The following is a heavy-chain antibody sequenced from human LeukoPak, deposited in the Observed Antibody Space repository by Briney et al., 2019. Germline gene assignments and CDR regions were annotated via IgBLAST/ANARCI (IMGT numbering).Heavy chain of an antibody. V-gene: IGHV1-46*01. CDR3: AREESGGYFDY. CDR1: GYTLTNYY. Sequence: ASVKVSFKASGYTLTNYYMHWVRQAPGQGLEWMGLINPTGSSTNYAQKFRGRVTMTRDTSTSTVYMELSSLRSEDTAVYYCAREESGGYFDYWGQGTLVTVSS. D-gene: IGHD2-8*02. CDR2: INPTGSST. J-gene: IGHJ4*02.